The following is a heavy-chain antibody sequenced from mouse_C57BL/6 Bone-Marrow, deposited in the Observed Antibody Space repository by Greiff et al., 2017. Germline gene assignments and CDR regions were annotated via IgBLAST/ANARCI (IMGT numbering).Heavy chain of an antibody. Sequence: KVVESGGGLVQSGRSLRLSCATSGFTFSDFYMEWVRQAPGKGLEWIAASRNKANDYTTEYSASVKGRFIVSRDTSQSILYLQMNALRAEDTAIYYCARVSSTGTGYYFDYWGQGTTLTVSS. V-gene: IGHV7-1*01. D-gene: IGHD4-1*02. CDR3: ARVSSTGTGYYFDY. J-gene: IGHJ2*01. CDR2: SRNKANDYTT. CDR1: GFTFSDFY.